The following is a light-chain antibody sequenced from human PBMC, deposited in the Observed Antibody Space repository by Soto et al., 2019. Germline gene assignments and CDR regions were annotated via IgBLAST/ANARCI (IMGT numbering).Light chain of an antibody. CDR1: QSVSSNY. CDR3: QQYGSSPCT. CDR2: GAS. J-gene: IGKJ2*02. Sequence: EIVLTQPPGILSLSPGERATLSCGASQSVSSNYLAWYQQKPGQAPRLLITGASSRATGIPDRFSGSGSGTDFTLTISRLEPEDFAVYYCQQYGSSPCTFGQGTTLEIK. V-gene: IGKV3-20*01.